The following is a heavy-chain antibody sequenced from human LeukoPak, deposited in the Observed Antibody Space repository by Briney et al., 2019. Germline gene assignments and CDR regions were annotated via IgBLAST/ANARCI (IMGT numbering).Heavy chain of an antibody. CDR3: ARDRWWGYSNAGRSFDP. CDR1: GGSISSYY. V-gene: IGHV4-4*07. D-gene: IGHD4-11*01. J-gene: IGHJ5*02. CDR2: IYTSGST. Sequence: SETLSLTCTVSGGSISSYYWSWIRQPAGKGLEWIGRIYTSGSTNYNPSLKSRVTMSVDTSKNQFSLKLSSVTAADTAVYYCARDRWWGYSNAGRSFDPWGQGTLVTVSS.